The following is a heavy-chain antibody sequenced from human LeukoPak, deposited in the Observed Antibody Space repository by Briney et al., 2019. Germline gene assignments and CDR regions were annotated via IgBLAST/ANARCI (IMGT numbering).Heavy chain of an antibody. D-gene: IGHD6-13*01. V-gene: IGHV3-48*04. CDR3: AVARYSSSWFWDY. CDR1: GFTFSSYS. J-gene: IGHJ4*02. CDR2: ISSSSSTI. Sequence: GGSLRLSCAASGFTFSSYSMNWVRQAPGKGLEWVSYISSSSSTIYYADSVKGRFTISRDNAKNSLYLQMNSLRAEDTAVYYCAVARYSSSWFWDYWGQGTLVTVSS.